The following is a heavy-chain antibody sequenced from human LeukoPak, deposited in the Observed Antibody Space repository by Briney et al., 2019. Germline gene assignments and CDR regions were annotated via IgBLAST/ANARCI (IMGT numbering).Heavy chain of an antibody. D-gene: IGHD3-22*01. J-gene: IGHJ4*02. CDR2: ISGNGAHP. CDR1: DFILSTYA. V-gene: IGHV3-23*01. CDR3: AKAVDGRGYYFERGADF. Sequence: GGSLRLSCTASDFILSTYAMSWVRQAPGKGLEWVSSISGNGAHPYYADSVRGRFSISRDFSRNAVFLQMSSLRVEDTATYYCAKAVDGRGYYFERGADFWGQGTMVTVSS.